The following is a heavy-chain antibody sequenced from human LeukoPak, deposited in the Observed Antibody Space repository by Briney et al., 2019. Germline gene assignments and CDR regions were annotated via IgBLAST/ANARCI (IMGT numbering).Heavy chain of an antibody. J-gene: IGHJ4*02. V-gene: IGHV3-30*04. CDR1: GFTFSSYA. Sequence: GGSLRLSCAASGFTFSSYAMHWVRKAPGKGLEWVAVISYDGSNKYYADSVKGRFTISRDNSKNTLYLQMNSLRAEDTAVYYCARGYSSSWPDYWGQGTLVTVSS. CDR3: ARGYSSSWPDY. D-gene: IGHD6-13*01. CDR2: ISYDGSNK.